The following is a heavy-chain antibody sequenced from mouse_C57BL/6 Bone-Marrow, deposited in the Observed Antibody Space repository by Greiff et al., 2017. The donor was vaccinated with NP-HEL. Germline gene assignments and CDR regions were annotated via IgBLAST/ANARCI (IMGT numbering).Heavy chain of an antibody. CDR3: TSYSNSWFAY. D-gene: IGHD2-5*01. CDR2: ISSGGDYI. Sequence: EVKVVESGEGLVKPGGSLKLSCAASGFTFSSYAMSWVRQTPEKRLEWVAYISSGGDYIYYADTVKGRFTISRDNARNTLYLQMSSLKSEDTAMYYCTSYSNSWFAYWGQGTLVTVSA. CDR1: GFTFSSYA. J-gene: IGHJ3*01. V-gene: IGHV5-9-1*02.